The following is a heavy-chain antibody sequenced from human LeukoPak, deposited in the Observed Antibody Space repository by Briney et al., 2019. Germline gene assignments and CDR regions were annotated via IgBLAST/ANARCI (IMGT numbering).Heavy chain of an antibody. D-gene: IGHD4-17*01. V-gene: IGHV3-30*18. CDR1: GFTFSSYG. Sequence: GSLRLSCAASGFTFSSYGMHWVRQAPGKGLEWVAVISYDGSNKYYADSVKGRFTISRDNSKNTLYLQMNSLRAEDTAVYYCAKEISPYGDFDYWGHGTLVTVSS. CDR2: ISYDGSNK. J-gene: IGHJ4*01. CDR3: AKEISPYGDFDY.